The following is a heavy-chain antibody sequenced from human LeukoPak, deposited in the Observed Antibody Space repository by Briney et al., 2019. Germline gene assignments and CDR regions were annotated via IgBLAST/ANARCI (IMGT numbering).Heavy chain of an antibody. Sequence: ASVKVSCKASGYTFTGYYMHWVRQAPGQGLEWMGWINPNSGGTNYAQKFQGRVTMTRDTSISTAYMELSRLTSDDTAVYYCARVAVADPYYYNGLDVWGQGTTVTVSS. CDR2: INPNSGGT. CDR1: GYTFTGYY. V-gene: IGHV1-2*02. CDR3: ARVAVADPYYYNGLDV. J-gene: IGHJ6*02. D-gene: IGHD6-19*01.